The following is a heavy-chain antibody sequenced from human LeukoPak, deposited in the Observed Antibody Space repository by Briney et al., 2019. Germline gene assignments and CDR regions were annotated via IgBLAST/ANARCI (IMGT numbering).Heavy chain of an antibody. Sequence: GGSLRLSCAVSGFTFSDYYMSWIRQAPGKGLEWVSYISSGGSTISHADSVKGRFTISRDNAENSLYLQMNSLIAEDTAVYDCARRAAAGRCFVYWGQGTLVTVSS. CDR3: ARRAAAGRCFVY. J-gene: IGHJ4*02. CDR2: ISSGGSTI. CDR1: GFTFSDYY. V-gene: IGHV3-11*01. D-gene: IGHD6-13*01.